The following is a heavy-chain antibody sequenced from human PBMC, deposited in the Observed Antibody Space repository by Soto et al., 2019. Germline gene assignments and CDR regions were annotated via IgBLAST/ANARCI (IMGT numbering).Heavy chain of an antibody. CDR2: INHSGST. Sequence: SETLSLTCAVYGGSFSGYYWSWIRQPPGKGLEWIGEINHSGSTNYNPPLKSRVTISVDTSKNQFSLKLSSVTAADTAVYYCARGGYYDSSGYYLGYWGQGTLVTVSS. J-gene: IGHJ4*02. V-gene: IGHV4-34*01. D-gene: IGHD3-22*01. CDR3: ARGGYYDSSGYYLGY. CDR1: GGSFSGYY.